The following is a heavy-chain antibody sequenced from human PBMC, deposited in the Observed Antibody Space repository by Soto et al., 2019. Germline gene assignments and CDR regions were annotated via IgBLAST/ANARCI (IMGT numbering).Heavy chain of an antibody. CDR2: IIPIFGKA. CDR1: GGTSSSYA. Sequence: SVKVSCKASGGTSSSYAISWVRQAPGQGLEWMGGIIPIFGKANYAQKLQGRVTMTADAATSTAYMELRSLRSDDTAVYYCARFSQYSSPWQTPDYYYYMDVWGKVTMVTVSS. J-gene: IGHJ6*03. V-gene: IGHV1-69*13. CDR3: ARFSQYSSPWQTPDYYYYMDV. D-gene: IGHD6-6*01.